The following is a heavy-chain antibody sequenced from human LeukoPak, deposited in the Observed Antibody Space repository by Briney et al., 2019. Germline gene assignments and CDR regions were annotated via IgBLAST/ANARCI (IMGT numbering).Heavy chain of an antibody. CDR3: ARDPKWLDY. Sequence: GGSLRLSCAASGFTISTYWLSWVRQAPGKGLEWVANTNQEGSEKYYVDSVKRRFTISKDNAKNSLYLQMNSLRAEDTAVYYCARDPKWLDYWGQGTLVTVSS. CDR1: GFTISTYW. J-gene: IGHJ4*02. D-gene: IGHD5-12*01. V-gene: IGHV3-7*01. CDR2: TNQEGSEK.